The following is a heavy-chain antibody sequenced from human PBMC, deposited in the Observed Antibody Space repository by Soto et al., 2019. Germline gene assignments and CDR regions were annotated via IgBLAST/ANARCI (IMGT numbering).Heavy chain of an antibody. J-gene: IGHJ5*02. CDR2: IKSKTDGGTT. CDR3: TTDPRTYYDFWSGYYTVRVNWFDP. V-gene: IGHV3-15*07. D-gene: IGHD3-3*01. CDR1: VFTFSNAW. Sequence: PGGSLRLSCAASVFTFSNAWTNWVRQAPGKGLEWVGRIKSKTDGGTTDYAAPVKGRFTISRDDSKNTLYLQMNSLKTEDTAVYYCTTDPRTYYDFWSGYYTVRVNWFDPWGQGTLVTVSS.